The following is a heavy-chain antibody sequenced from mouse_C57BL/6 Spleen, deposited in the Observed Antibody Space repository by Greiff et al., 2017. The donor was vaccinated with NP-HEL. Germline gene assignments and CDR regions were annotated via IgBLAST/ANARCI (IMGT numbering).Heavy chain of an antibody. Sequence: EVQLQQSGPELVKPGDSVKISCKASGYSFTGYFMNWVMQSHGKSLEWIGRINPYNGDTFYNQKFKGKATLTVDKSSSTAHMELRSLTSEDSAVYYCARSATVVDAWFAYWGQGTLVTVSA. CDR3: ARSATVVDAWFAY. CDR1: GYSFTGYF. CDR2: INPYNGDT. V-gene: IGHV1-20*01. D-gene: IGHD1-1*01. J-gene: IGHJ3*01.